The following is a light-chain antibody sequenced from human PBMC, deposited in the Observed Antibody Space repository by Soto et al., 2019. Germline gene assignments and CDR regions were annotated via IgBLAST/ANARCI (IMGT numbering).Light chain of an antibody. J-gene: IGKJ5*01. V-gene: IGKV1-33*01. CDR2: DAS. CDR3: QQYDDFPLT. Sequence: DIEMTQSPSSLSASVGDRVTITCQASQDISNYLNWYQQKTGRAPKLLIYDASNLESGXXXXXXXXXXXXXXXXTINSLQPDDFATYYCQQYDDFPLTFGQGTRLE. CDR1: QDISNY.